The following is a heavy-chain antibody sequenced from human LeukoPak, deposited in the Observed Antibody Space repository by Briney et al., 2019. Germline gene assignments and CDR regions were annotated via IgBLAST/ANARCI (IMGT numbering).Heavy chain of an antibody. V-gene: IGHV4-59*02. CDR1: GGSVSSYY. D-gene: IGHD3-10*01. J-gene: IGHJ4*02. CDR3: ARERARYYGSGSYGFDY. CDR2: IYYSGST. Sequence: PSETLSLTCTVSGGSVSSYYSSWIRQPPGKGLEWIGYIYYSGSTNYNPSLKSRVTISVDTSKNQFSLKLSSVAAADTAVYYCARERARYYGSGSYGFDYWGQGTLVTVSS.